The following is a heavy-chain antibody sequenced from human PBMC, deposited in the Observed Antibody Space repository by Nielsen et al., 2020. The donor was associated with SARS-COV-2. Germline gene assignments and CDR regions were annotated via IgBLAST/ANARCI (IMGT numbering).Heavy chain of an antibody. CDR3: ARGGGGMDV. J-gene: IGHJ6*02. Sequence: GESLKISCAAPWFTVSRYNMNWVRQAPGKGLEWVSIIYSDGSTYYAGSVKGRLTISRDNSKNTLYLQMNSLRAEDTAVYYCARGGGGMDVWGQGTTVTVSS. V-gene: IGHV3-53*01. D-gene: IGHD3-16*01. CDR1: WFTVSRYN. CDR2: IYSDGST.